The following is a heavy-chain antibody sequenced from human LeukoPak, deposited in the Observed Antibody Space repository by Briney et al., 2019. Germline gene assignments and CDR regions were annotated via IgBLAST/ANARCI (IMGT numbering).Heavy chain of an antibody. V-gene: IGHV3-30*03. CDR3: ARRDCDSIKCRGSNWFDP. D-gene: IGHD3-22*01. CDR2: ISYDGSNK. CDR1: GFTFSSYG. Sequence: PGRSLRLSCAASGFTFSSYGMHWVRQAPGKGLEWVAVISYDGSNKYYADSVKGRFTISRDISKNTLYLQMNSLRAEDTAVYYCARRDCDSIKCRGSNWFDPWGQGTLVSVSS. J-gene: IGHJ5*02.